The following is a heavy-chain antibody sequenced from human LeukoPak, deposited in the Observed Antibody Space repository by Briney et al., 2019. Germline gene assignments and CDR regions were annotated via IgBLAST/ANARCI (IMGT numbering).Heavy chain of an antibody. CDR3: ARGFLWLPIDY. D-gene: IGHD5-12*01. CDR1: GYSFTSYS. V-gene: IGHV5-51*01. CDR2: ISPGDSDT. J-gene: IGHJ4*02. Sequence: GGSLKISCKGSGYSFTSYSIGWVRQLPGKGVEWMGIISPGDSDTRYSASFQGQDTISADKSISTAYLQWSSLKASDTAMYYCARGFLWLPIDYWGQGNLVTVSS.